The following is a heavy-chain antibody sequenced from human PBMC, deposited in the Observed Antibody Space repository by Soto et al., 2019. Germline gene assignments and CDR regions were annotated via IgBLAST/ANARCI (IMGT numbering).Heavy chain of an antibody. D-gene: IGHD3-22*01. Sequence: PSETLSLTCTVSGGSISSGGYHWSWIRQHPGKGLEWIGYIYYSGSTYYNPSLKSRVTISVDTSKNQFSLKLSSVTAADTAVYYCARGGVGYDSSGYYQFPFDYWGQGTLVTVSS. CDR3: ARGGVGYDSSGYYQFPFDY. CDR2: IYYSGST. J-gene: IGHJ4*02. CDR1: GGSISSGGYH. V-gene: IGHV4-31*03.